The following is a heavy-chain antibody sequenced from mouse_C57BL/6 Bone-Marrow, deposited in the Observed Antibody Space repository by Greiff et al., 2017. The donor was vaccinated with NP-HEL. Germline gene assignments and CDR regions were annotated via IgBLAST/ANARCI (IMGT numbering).Heavy chain of an antibody. CDR2: IDPNSGGT. V-gene: IGHV1-72*01. CDR3: ARYYYGSSSFDY. D-gene: IGHD1-1*01. CDR1: GYTFTSYL. Sequence: QQSCKASGYTFTSYLMHWVTQRPGRGLEWIGRIDPNSGGTKYNEKFKSKATLTVDNPSSTAYMQLNSLTSEDSAVYYCARYYYGSSSFDYWGQGTTLTVSS. J-gene: IGHJ2*01.